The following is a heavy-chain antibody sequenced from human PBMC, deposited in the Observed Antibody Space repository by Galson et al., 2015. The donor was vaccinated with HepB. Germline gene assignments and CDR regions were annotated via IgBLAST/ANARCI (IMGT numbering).Heavy chain of an antibody. Sequence: SVKVSCKVSGYTLTELSMHWVRQAPGKGLEWMGGFDPEDGETIYAQKFQGRVTMTEDTSTDTAYMELSSLRSEDTAVYYCATAGGYCSSTSCYGGIYYFDYWGQGTLVTVSS. V-gene: IGHV1-24*01. J-gene: IGHJ4*02. CDR2: FDPEDGET. CDR1: GYTLTELS. CDR3: ATAGGYCSSTSCYGGIYYFDY. D-gene: IGHD2-2*01.